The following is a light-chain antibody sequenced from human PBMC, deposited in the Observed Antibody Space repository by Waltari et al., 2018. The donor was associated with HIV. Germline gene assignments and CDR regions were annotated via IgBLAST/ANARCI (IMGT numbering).Light chain of an antibody. J-gene: IGLJ1*01. V-gene: IGLV2-23*02. CDR3: SSYATGNTYV. CDR1: NSDIGKYNL. CDR2: EFT. Sequence: QSALTQPASVSGSPGQSISISCTGTNSDIGKYNLVSWYQQHPGKVPTVLIFEFTTRPSGISHRFSGSKSDNTASLTISGLQAEDEADYYCSSYATGNTYVFGTGTSVTVL.